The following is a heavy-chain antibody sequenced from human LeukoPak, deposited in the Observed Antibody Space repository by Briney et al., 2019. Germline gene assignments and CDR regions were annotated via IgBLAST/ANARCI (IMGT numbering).Heavy chain of an antibody. Sequence: PSQTLSLTCTVSGGSISSSSYYWGWIRQPPGKGLEWIGSIYYSGSTYYNPSLKSRVTISVDTSKNQFSLKLSSVTAADTAVYYCASEGMNSSSSGSYYFDYWGQGTLVTVSS. CDR2: IYYSGST. V-gene: IGHV4-39*07. CDR3: ASEGMNSSSSGSYYFDY. J-gene: IGHJ4*02. CDR1: GGSISSSSYY. D-gene: IGHD6-6*01.